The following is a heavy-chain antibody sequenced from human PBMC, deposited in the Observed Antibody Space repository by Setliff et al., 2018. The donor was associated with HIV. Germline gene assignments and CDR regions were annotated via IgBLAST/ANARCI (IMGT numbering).Heavy chain of an antibody. J-gene: IGHJ3*02. CDR1: GFTFSSFA. CDR2: ISERGDKS. Sequence: GGSLRLSCAASGFTFSSFAMSWVRQAPGKGLEWASGISERGDKSFYADSAKGRITISRDNSKNTLSLQMNSLRAEDTALYYCAKASGSYYGGTFDIWGQGTMVTVSS. CDR3: AKASGSYYGGTFDI. D-gene: IGHD3-10*01. V-gene: IGHV3-23*01.